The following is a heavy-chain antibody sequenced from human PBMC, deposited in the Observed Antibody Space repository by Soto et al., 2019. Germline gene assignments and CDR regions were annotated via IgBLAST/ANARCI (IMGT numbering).Heavy chain of an antibody. V-gene: IGHV4-59*08. CDR1: GGSISNYY. CDR2: IFSSGST. J-gene: IGHJ4*02. Sequence: PSETLSLTCTVSGGSISNYYWSWIRQPPGKGLQWIGYIFSSGSTNYNPSLKSRVTISVDTSKNQFSLNLSSVTAADTAVYYCARQRRALDYWGQGSLVTVSS. CDR3: ARQRRALDY.